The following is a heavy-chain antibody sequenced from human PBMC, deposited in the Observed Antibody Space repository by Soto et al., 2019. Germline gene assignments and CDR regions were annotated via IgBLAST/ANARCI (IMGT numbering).Heavy chain of an antibody. CDR2: VYYSGST. CDR3: ARHVNPWAQGAFDI. V-gene: IGHV4-59*01. CDR1: SGSISNYY. D-gene: IGHD3-10*02. Sequence: SETLSLTCNVSSGSISNYYWSWIRQPPGKGLEWIGFVYYSGSTNSNPSLKSRVTILVDTSKNQFSLKLSSVTAADTAVYYCARHVNPWAQGAFDIWGQGTMVTVSS. J-gene: IGHJ3*02.